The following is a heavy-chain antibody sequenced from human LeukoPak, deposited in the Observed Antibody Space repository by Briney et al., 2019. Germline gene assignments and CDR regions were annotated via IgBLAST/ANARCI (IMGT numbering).Heavy chain of an antibody. V-gene: IGHV3-21*01. CDR2: ISSSGSYI. CDR3: ARDPYSSGSDAFDI. CDR1: GFTYRSYS. Sequence: GGALRLSCAASGFTYRSYSKNGVRQAPGKGREGGSSISSSGSYIYYADSVKGRFTISRDNVKNSLYLQMNSLRAEDTAVYYCARDPYSSGSDAFDIWGQGTMVTVSS. J-gene: IGHJ3*02. D-gene: IGHD6-19*01.